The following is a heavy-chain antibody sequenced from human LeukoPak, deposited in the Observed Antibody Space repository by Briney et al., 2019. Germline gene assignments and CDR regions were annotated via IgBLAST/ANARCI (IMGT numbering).Heavy chain of an antibody. CDR1: GGSISSGGYY. D-gene: IGHD3-10*01. CDR2: IYYSGST. Sequence: SETLSLTCTVSGGSISSGGYYWSWIRQHPGKGLEWVGYIYYSGSTYYNPSLKSRVTISVDTSKNQFSLKLSSVTAADTAVYYCARAPPFYKPGYFDYWGQGTLVTVSS. V-gene: IGHV4-31*03. J-gene: IGHJ4*02. CDR3: ARAPPFYKPGYFDY.